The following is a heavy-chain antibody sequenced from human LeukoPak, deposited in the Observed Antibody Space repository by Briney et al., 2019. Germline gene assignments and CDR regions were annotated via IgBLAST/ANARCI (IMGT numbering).Heavy chain of an antibody. V-gene: IGHV3-7*01. D-gene: IGHD4-23*01. CDR1: GFTFSTYW. CDR3: AKGGTTVVDY. Sequence: GGSLRLSCSASGFTFSTYWMSWVRQAPGKGLEWVANMKRDGSEIYYVDSVKGRFTISRDNAKNSLYLQMNSLRAEDTAVYYCAKGGTTVVDYWGQGTLVTVSS. CDR2: MKRDGSEI. J-gene: IGHJ4*02.